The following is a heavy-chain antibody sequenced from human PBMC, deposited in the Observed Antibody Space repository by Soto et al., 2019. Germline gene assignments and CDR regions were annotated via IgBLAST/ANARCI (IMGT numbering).Heavy chain of an antibody. CDR2: IYHSGST. CDR1: GGSISSGGYS. V-gene: IGHV4-30-2*01. Sequence: PSETLSLTCAVSGGSISSGGYSSSWIRQPPGKGLEWIGYIYHSGSTYYNPSLKSRVTISVDRSKDQFSLKLSSVTAADTAVYYCARGWGSGSYYFDYWGQGTLVTVSS. CDR3: ARGWGSGSYYFDY. J-gene: IGHJ4*02. D-gene: IGHD1-26*01.